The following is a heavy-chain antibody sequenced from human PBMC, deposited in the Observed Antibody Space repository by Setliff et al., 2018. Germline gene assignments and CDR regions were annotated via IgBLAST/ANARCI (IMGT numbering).Heavy chain of an antibody. CDR3: ARDRRIVGARHAFDI. J-gene: IGHJ3*02. CDR2: IYYSGST. Sequence: PSETLSLTCTVSGGSISSGGYYWSWIRQHPRKGLEWIGYIYYSGSTYYNPSLKSRVTISVDTSKNQFSLKLSSVTAADTAVYYCARDRRIVGARHAFDIWGQGTMVTVSS. D-gene: IGHD1-26*01. V-gene: IGHV4-31*03. CDR1: GGSISSGGYY.